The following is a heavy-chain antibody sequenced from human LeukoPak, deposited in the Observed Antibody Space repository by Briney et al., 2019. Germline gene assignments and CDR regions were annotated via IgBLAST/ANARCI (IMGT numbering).Heavy chain of an antibody. CDR1: GFTFSSYA. CDR2: ISASGDST. V-gene: IGHV3-23*01. D-gene: IGHD6-19*01. CDR3: AKQVGQWLPLDYFDY. Sequence: GGSLRLSCAASGFTFSSYAMNWVRQAPGKRLEWVSSISASGDSTYYADSVKGRFTISRDNSKNTLSLQMNSLRAEDTAVYYCAKQVGQWLPLDYFDYWGQGTLVTVSS. J-gene: IGHJ4*02.